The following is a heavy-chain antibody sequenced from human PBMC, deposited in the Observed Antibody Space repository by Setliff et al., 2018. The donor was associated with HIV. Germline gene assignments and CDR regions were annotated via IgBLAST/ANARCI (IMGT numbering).Heavy chain of an antibody. CDR1: GGSISSSSYY. D-gene: IGHD4-4*01. CDR3: ARSVMTTTNYFDY. J-gene: IGHJ4*02. V-gene: IGHV4-39*01. Sequence: SETLSLTCTVSGGSISSSSYYWGWIRQPPGKGREWIGSIFYSGSANYNPSLRSPVAISVDTSKNQFSLKLTSVTAADTAVYYCARSVMTTTNYFDYWGPGTLVTVSS. CDR2: IFYSGSA.